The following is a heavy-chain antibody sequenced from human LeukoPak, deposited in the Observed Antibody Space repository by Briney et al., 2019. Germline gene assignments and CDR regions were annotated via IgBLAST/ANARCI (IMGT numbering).Heavy chain of an antibody. D-gene: IGHD3-10*01. V-gene: IGHV3-21*01. CDR2: INSDSNYI. CDR1: GFTFSSYS. Sequence: GGSLRLSCAASGFTFSSYSMNWVRQAPGKGLEWVSSINSDSNYIYYADSVQGRFTISRDNAKNSLYLQMNSLRAEDTAVYYCAVAYYYGSGDAFDIWGQGTKVTVSS. CDR3: AVAYYYGSGDAFDI. J-gene: IGHJ3*02.